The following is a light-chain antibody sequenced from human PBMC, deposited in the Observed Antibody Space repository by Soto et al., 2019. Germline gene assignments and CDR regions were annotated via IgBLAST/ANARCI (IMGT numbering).Light chain of an antibody. V-gene: IGKV1-39*01. Sequence: DIQLTQSPSSLSASVGDRVTITCRASQSVTTYLNWYQQKPGKAPKLLISAASSLRDGVPSRFSGSGSGTVFTRTINSLHPEDFATYYFQQSFSDPPLSFGGGTRVEVK. J-gene: IGKJ4*01. CDR2: AAS. CDR1: QSVTTY. CDR3: QQSFSDPPLS.